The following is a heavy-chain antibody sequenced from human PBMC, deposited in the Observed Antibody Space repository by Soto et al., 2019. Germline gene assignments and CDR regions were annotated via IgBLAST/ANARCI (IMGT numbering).Heavy chain of an antibody. CDR1: GYTFTGYY. Sequence: QVQLVQSGAEVKKPGASVKVSCKASGYTFTGYYMHWVRQAPGQGLEWMGWINPNSGGTNYAQKSQGWVTMTRATSHNRAYMELSRLRSDDTAVYYCARRVCGYSSSCEGFDPWGQGTLVTVSS. CDR3: ARRVCGYSSSCEGFDP. V-gene: IGHV1-2*04. J-gene: IGHJ5*02. CDR2: INPNSGGT. D-gene: IGHD6-13*01.